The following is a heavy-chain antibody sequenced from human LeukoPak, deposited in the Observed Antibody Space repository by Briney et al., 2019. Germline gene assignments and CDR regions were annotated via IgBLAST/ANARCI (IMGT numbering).Heavy chain of an antibody. Sequence: GASVKVSCKASGGTFSSYGISWVRQAPGQGLEWMGGIIPIFGTSNYAQNFQGRVTITADESTSTAYMELSSLRSEDTAVYYCARANSAYVFWYYMDVWGKGTTVTISS. J-gene: IGHJ6*03. D-gene: IGHD5-12*01. CDR3: ARANSAYVFWYYMDV. CDR2: IIPIFGTS. V-gene: IGHV1-69*13. CDR1: GGTFSSYG.